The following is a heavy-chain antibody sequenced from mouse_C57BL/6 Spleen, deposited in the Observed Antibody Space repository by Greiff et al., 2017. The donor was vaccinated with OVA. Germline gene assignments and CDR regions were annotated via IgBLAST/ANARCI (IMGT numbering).Heavy chain of an antibody. V-gene: IGHV1-15*01. J-gene: IGHJ1*03. CDR2: IDPETGGT. Sequence: QVQLQQSGAELVRPGASVTLSCKASGYTFTDYEMHWVKQTPVHGLEWIGAIDPETGGTAYNQKFKGKAILTADKSSSTAYMELRSLTSEDSAVYYCTRRGSTMVTAHWYCDVWGTGTTVTVSS. D-gene: IGHD2-2*01. CDR1: GYTFTDYE. CDR3: TRRGSTMVTAHWYCDV.